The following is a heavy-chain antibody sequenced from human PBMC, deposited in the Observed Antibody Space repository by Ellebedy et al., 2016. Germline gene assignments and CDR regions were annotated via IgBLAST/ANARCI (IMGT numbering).Heavy chain of an antibody. CDR2: IYYSGST. J-gene: IGHJ5*02. CDR3: ARVGRYYGSGSYTWFNP. V-gene: IGHV4-39*07. CDR1: GGSISSSSYY. D-gene: IGHD3-10*01. Sequence: SETLSLXCTVSGGSISSSSYYWGWIRQPPGKGLEWIGNIYYSGSTYFNPSLKSRVTISIDTSKNQFSLRLSSVTAADTAVYYCARVGRYYGSGSYTWFNPWGQGTLVTVSS.